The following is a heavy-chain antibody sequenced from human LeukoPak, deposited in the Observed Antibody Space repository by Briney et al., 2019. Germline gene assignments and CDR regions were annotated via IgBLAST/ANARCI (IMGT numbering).Heavy chain of an antibody. D-gene: IGHD3-3*01. Sequence: PSETLSLTCTVSGGSISSYYWSWIRQPPGKGLEWIGYIYYSGSTNYNPSLKSRVTISVDTSKNQFSLKLSSVTAADTAVYYCARVADADFFAFFDYWGQGTLVTVSS. CDR3: ARVADADFFAFFDY. CDR2: IYYSGST. V-gene: IGHV4-59*01. CDR1: GGSISSYY. J-gene: IGHJ4*02.